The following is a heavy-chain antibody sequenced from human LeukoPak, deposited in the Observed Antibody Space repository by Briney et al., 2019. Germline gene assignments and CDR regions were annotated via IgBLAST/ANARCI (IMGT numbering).Heavy chain of an antibody. Sequence: GGSLRLSCAASGFTFSSYGMHWVRQAPGKGLEWVAVISYDRSNKYYADSVKGRFTISRDNSKNTLYLQMNSLRAEDTAVYYCAKEGQSHSGSYYFDYWGQGTLVTVSS. V-gene: IGHV3-30*18. CDR1: GFTFSSYG. CDR3: AKEGQSHSGSYYFDY. D-gene: IGHD1-26*01. J-gene: IGHJ4*02. CDR2: ISYDRSNK.